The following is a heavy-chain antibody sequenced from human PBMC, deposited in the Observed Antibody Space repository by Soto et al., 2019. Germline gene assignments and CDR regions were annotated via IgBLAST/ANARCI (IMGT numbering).Heavy chain of an antibody. D-gene: IGHD6-13*01. Sequence: SETLSLTCTVSGGSISSGGYYWSWIRQHPGKGLEWIGYIYYSGSTYYNPSLKSRVTISVDTSKNQFSLKLSSVTAADTAVYYCARGEQLAAFLWGQGTLVTVSS. CDR1: GGSISSGGYY. CDR3: ARGEQLAAFL. CDR2: IYYSGST. J-gene: IGHJ4*02. V-gene: IGHV4-31*03.